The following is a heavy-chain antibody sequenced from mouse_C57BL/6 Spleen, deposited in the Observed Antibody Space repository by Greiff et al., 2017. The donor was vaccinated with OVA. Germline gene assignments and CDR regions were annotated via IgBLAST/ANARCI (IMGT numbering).Heavy chain of an antibody. CDR1: GFNIKDYY. CDR2: IDPEDGET. J-gene: IGHJ1*03. D-gene: IGHD1-1*01. Sequence: VQLQQSGAELVKPGASVKLSCTASGFNIKDYYMHWVKQRTEQGLEWIGRIDPEDGETKYAPKFQGKATITADTSSNTAYLQLSSLTSEDTAVYYCARSGTTVKGLGYVDVWGTGTTVTVSS. CDR3: ARSGTTVKGLGYVDV. V-gene: IGHV14-2*01.